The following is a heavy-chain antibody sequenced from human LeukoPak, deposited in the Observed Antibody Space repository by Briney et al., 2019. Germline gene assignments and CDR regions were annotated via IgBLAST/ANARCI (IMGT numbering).Heavy chain of an antibody. D-gene: IGHD2-2*01. CDR2: ISGSGGST. V-gene: IGHV3-23*01. Sequence: GGSLRLSCAASGFTFSIYAMSWVRQAPGKGLEWVSAISGSGGSTYYTESLKGRFTISRDNFKNTLYLQMNNLRAEDTAVYYCAKDLGMLGYCTSTSCSQDAFDIWGQGTMVTVSS. CDR3: AKDLGMLGYCTSTSCSQDAFDI. CDR1: GFTFSIYA. J-gene: IGHJ3*02.